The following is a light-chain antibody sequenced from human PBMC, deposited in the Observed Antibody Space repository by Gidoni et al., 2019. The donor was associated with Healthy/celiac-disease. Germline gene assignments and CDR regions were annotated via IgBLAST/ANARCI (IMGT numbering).Light chain of an antibody. CDR3: SSYTSGSTLV. CDR2: EVS. V-gene: IGLV2-14*01. CDR1: SSDGGGYNY. J-gene: IGLJ3*02. Sequence: QSALTHPASVSGSPGQSITISCTRTSSDGGGYNYVSWYQQHPGQAPKLMIYEVSNRPSGVSNRFSGSKSCNTASLTISGLQAADEADYYCSSYTSGSTLVFGGGTKLTVL.